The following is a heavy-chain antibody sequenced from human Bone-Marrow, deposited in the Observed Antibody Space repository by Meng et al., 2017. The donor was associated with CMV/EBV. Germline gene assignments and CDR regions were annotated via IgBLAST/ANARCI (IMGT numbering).Heavy chain of an antibody. D-gene: IGHD6-13*01. CDR1: GGTLSSDG. J-gene: IGHJ6*02. CDR2: IIPIFGTT. V-gene: IGHV1-69*05. CDR3: AREANRPTYSRSWPSDGMDV. Sequence: SVKVSCKAFGGTLSSDGISWVRQAPGQGLEWMGGIIPIFGTTNYQQKFLGRISISTDEPMTTVYMELSSLISEDTAVYYCAREANRPTYSRSWPSDGMDVWGQGTTVTVSS.